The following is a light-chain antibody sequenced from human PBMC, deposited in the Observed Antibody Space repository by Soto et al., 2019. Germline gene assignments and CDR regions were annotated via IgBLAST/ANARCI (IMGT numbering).Light chain of an antibody. CDR1: QTISSTS. V-gene: IGKV3-20*01. CDR3: HYCNSPPCT. J-gene: IGKJ1*01. CDR2: GAS. Sequence: EVVLSQSPGTLSLSPGERATLSCRASQTISSTSLAWYQQKPGQAPRLLISGASSRATGIPDRFSVSGSGTDFTLSITSLQPEDFAVYYCHYCNSPPCTFAEGTKV.